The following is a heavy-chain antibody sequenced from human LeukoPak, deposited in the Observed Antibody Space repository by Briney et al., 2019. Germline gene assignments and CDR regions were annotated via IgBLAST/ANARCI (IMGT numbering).Heavy chain of an antibody. D-gene: IGHD6-13*01. CDR2: ISAYNGNT. CDR1: GYTFTSYG. CDR3: ASSSSWPREYYYYYMDV. V-gene: IGHV1-18*01. Sequence: ASVKVSCKASGYTFTSYGISWVRQAPGQGLEWMGWISAYNGNTNYAQKLQGRVTMTTDTSTSTAYMELRSLRSDDTAVYYCASSSSWPREYYYYYMDVWGKGTTVTISS. J-gene: IGHJ6*03.